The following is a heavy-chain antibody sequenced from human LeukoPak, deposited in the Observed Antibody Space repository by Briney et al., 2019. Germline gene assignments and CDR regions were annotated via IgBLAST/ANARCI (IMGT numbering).Heavy chain of an antibody. CDR3: ARKASGSYDSNWFDP. D-gene: IGHD1-26*01. J-gene: IGHJ5*02. CDR1: GGSFRGYY. V-gene: IGHV4-34*01. Sequence: SETLSLTCVVYGGSFRGYYWNWIRQPPGKGLEWIGEINHSGSTNYNPSLRSRVTISVDTSKNQFSLKLSSVTAADTAVYYCARKASGSYDSNWFDPWGQGTLVTVSS. CDR2: INHSGST.